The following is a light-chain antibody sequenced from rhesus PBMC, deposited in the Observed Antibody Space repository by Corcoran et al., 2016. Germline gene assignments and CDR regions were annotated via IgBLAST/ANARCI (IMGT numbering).Light chain of an antibody. CDR1: QGISSW. Sequence: DIQMTQSPSSLSASVGDTVTITCRASQGISSWLAWYQQKPGKAPKLLSYKASRLQSGVPSRFSGRGSGTDFTLTIRSLQSEDFATYYCQQYNRKPFTFGPGTKLNI. V-gene: IGKV1-21*01. CDR3: QQYNRKPFT. CDR2: KAS. J-gene: IGKJ3*01.